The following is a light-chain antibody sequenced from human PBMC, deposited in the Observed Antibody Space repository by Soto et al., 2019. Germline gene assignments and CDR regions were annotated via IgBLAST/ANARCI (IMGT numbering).Light chain of an antibody. CDR2: DIS. CDR1: QGIGNH. V-gene: IGKV1-17*01. CDR3: LQHNGYHWM. Sequence: DIQMTQSPSSLSASVGDRVTITCRASQGIGNHLAWYQQKPGEAPKRLIYDISNLQSGVPSRFSGSGSGTEFTLTINSLQPEDFATYYCLQHNGYHWMFGQGTKVEIK. J-gene: IGKJ1*01.